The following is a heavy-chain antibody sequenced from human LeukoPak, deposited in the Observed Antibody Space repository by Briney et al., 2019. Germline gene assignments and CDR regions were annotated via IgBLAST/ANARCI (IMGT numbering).Heavy chain of an antibody. CDR1: GVSFDDYY. J-gene: IGHJ4*02. Sequence: PSETLSLTCAVSGVSFDDYYWAWVRRTPGKGLEWIGEINHSGYTNDSPSLKSRVTLSIDTSRKQFSLNLRSVTVADAGTYYCTRMTTGHDYWGQGTLVTVSS. CDR2: INHSGYT. CDR3: TRMTTGHDY. D-gene: IGHD4-17*01. V-gene: IGHV4-34*01.